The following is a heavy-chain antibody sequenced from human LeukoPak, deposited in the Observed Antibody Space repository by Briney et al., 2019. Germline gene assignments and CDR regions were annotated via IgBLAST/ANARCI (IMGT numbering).Heavy chain of an antibody. CDR2: INHSGST. J-gene: IGHJ4*02. CDR3: ARGTVTGGSYFDFDY. CDR1: GGSFSGYY. Sequence: SETLSLTCAVYGGSFSGYYWSWIRQPPGKGLEWIGEINHSGSTKYNPSLKSRVTISVDTSKNQFSLKLSSVTAADTAVYYCARGTVTGGSYFDFDYWGQGTLVTVSS. V-gene: IGHV4-34*01. D-gene: IGHD1-26*01.